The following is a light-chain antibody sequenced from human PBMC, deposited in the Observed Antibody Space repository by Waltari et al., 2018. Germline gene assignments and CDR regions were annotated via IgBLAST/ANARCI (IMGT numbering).Light chain of an antibody. V-gene: IGKV3-15*01. CDR2: GAS. J-gene: IGKJ1*01. Sequence: EIVMTQSPATLSVSPGERATLSCRASQSVSSNLAWYQQKPGQAPRLLNYGASTRATGIPARFSGRGSGTEFTLTISSLQSEDFAVYYCQQYNNWPPWTFGQGTKVEIK. CDR3: QQYNNWPPWT. CDR1: QSVSSN.